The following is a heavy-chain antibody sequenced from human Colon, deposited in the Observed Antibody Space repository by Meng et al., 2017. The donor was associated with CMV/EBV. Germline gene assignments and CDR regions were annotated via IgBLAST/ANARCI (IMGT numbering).Heavy chain of an antibody. J-gene: IGHJ5*02. CDR3: ARASNSSFDP. CDR2: ISHDGAKK. V-gene: IGHV3-30*04. D-gene: IGHD4-11*01. CDR1: GFTFSAYP. Sequence: GFPRPPRAASGFTFSAYPIHWVRQAPGKGLEWVAIISHDGAKKYYAESVKGRFTISRDNSQNTVNVQMNSLRGDDTAVYYCARASNSSFDPWGQGTLVTVSS.